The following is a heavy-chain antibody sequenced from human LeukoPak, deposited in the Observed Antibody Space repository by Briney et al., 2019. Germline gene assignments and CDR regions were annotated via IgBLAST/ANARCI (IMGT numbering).Heavy chain of an antibody. Sequence: GGSLRLSCAASGFTFRNYWMSWVRQAPGKGLEWVSCIFSRSESIFYADSVKGRFTISRDNAKNSLYLQMDSLRAEDTAVYYCARDFLHSSTSRPFDYWGQGTLVTVSS. V-gene: IGHV3-21*01. J-gene: IGHJ4*02. D-gene: IGHD2-2*01. CDR1: GFTFRNYW. CDR2: IFSRSESI. CDR3: ARDFLHSSTSRPFDY.